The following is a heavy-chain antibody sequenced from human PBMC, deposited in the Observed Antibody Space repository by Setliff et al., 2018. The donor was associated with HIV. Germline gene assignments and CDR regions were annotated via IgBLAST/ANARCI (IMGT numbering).Heavy chain of an antibody. CDR1: GFTFSTSW. Sequence: GGSLRLSCAASGFTFSTSWMTWVRQAPGQGLEWVANIRGDGSAEYYVDSAKGRFTISRDNAKNSLYLQMNSLRAEDTAIYYCAKDRSGVCCPGGGFDIWGQGTMVTVSS. CDR2: IRGDGSAE. V-gene: IGHV3-7*03. CDR3: AKDRSGVCCPGGGFDI. J-gene: IGHJ3*02. D-gene: IGHD2-21*02.